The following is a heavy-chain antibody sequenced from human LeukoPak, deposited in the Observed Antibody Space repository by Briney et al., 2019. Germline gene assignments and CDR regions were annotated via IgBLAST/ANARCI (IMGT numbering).Heavy chain of an antibody. CDR2: IIPIFGTA. V-gene: IGHV1-69*13. CDR1: GYTFTSYG. D-gene: IGHD1-26*01. J-gene: IGHJ1*01. Sequence: SVKVSCKASGYTFTSYGISWVRQAPGQGLEWMGGIIPIFGTANYAQKFQGRVTITADESTSTAYMELSSLRSEDTAVYYCAGGYVGAKVTAPVLQHWGQGTLVTVSS. CDR3: AGGYVGAKVTAPVLQH.